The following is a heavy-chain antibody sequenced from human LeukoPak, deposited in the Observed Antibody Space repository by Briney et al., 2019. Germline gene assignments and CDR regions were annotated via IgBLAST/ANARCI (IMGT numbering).Heavy chain of an antibody. J-gene: IGHJ4*02. CDR3: ARDLGSRGSYFDY. CDR1: VFTVSSNY. Sequence: GGSLRLSCAVSVFTVSSNYMGWVRQAPGKGVEWVSAIYSGGRADYTDSVKGRLTSSRDHSKNTLYLQMNRLRPEDTALYYCARDLGSRGSYFDYWGQGTLVTVSS. D-gene: IGHD3-10*01. CDR2: IYSGGRA. V-gene: IGHV3-53*05.